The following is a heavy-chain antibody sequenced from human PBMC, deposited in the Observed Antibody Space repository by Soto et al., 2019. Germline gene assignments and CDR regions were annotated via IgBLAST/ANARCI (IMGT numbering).Heavy chain of an antibody. V-gene: IGHV3-33*01. Sequence: GGSLRLSCAASGFTFSSYGMHWVRQAPGKGLEWVAVIWYDGSNKYYADSVKGRFTISRDNSKNTLYLQMNSLRAEDTAVYYCARDGAVAGTSFYFDYWGQGTLVTVSS. J-gene: IGHJ4*02. D-gene: IGHD6-19*01. CDR2: IWYDGSNK. CDR1: GFTFSSYG. CDR3: ARDGAVAGTSFYFDY.